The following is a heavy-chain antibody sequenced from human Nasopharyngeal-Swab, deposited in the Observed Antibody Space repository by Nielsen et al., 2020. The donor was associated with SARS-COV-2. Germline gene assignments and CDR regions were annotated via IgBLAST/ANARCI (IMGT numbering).Heavy chain of an antibody. V-gene: IGHV4-30-4*01. CDR1: GGSISSGDYY. Sequence: SETLSLTCTVSGGSISSGDYYWSWIRQPPGKGLEWIGYIYYSGSTYYNPSLKSRVTISVDTSKNQFSLKLSPVTAADTAVYYCARDLSSSYFDYWGQGTLVTVSS. J-gene: IGHJ4*02. D-gene: IGHD6-6*01. CDR2: IYYSGST. CDR3: ARDLSSSYFDY.